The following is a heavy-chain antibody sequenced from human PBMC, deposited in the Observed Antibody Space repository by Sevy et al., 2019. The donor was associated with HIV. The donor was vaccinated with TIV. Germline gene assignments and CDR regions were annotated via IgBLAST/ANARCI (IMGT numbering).Heavy chain of an antibody. J-gene: IGHJ6*02. CDR2: INHSGST. V-gene: IGHV4-34*01. CDR3: ARGSTYDFWSGYLYYYYGMDV. Sequence: ETLSLTCAVYGGSFSGYYWSWIRQPPGKGLEWIGEINHSGSTNYNPSLKSRVTISVDTSKNQFSLKLSSVTAADTAVYYCARGSTYDFWSGYLYYYYGMDVWGQGTTVTVSS. CDR1: GGSFSGYY. D-gene: IGHD3-3*01.